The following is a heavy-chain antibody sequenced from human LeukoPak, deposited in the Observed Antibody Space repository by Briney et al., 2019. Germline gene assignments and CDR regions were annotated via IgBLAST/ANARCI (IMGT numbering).Heavy chain of an antibody. CDR3: ARDRVYDSSAPAPFDY. CDR1: GFTFSDYY. J-gene: IGHJ4*02. V-gene: IGHV3-11*01. CDR2: ISSSGSTI. D-gene: IGHD3-22*01. Sequence: PGGSLRLSCAASGFTFSDYYMSWIRQAPGKGLEWVSYISSSGSTIYYADSVKGRFTISRDDAKNSLYLQMNSLRAEDTAVYYCARDRVYDSSAPAPFDYWGQGTLVTVSS.